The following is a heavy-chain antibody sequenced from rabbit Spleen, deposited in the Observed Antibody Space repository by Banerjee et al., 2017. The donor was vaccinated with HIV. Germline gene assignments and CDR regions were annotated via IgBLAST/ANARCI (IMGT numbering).Heavy chain of an antibody. Sequence: QSLEESGGDLVKPGGSLKLSCTASGFTLSSYYMNWVRQAPGKGLEGIGCIVIGSGSTYYVTWAKGRFTISKTSSTTVTLQMTSLTAADTATYFCATAASSWGLWGPGTLVTVS. CDR1: GFTLSSYY. CDR2: IVIGSGST. CDR3: ATAASSWGL. V-gene: IGHV1S40*01. D-gene: IGHD4-2*01. J-gene: IGHJ4*01.